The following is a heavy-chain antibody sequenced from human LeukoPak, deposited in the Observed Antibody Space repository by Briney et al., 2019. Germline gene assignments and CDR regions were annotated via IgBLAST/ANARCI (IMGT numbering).Heavy chain of an antibody. CDR2: ISYDGSNK. Sequence: GGSLRLSCAASGFTFRSYGMHWVRQAPGKGLEWVAVISYDGSNKYYADSVKGRFTISRDNSKNTLYLQVNSLRAEDTAVYYCAKGGKWDVTPFDYWGQGTLVTVSS. V-gene: IGHV3-30*18. CDR1: GFTFRSYG. D-gene: IGHD1-26*01. J-gene: IGHJ4*02. CDR3: AKGGKWDVTPFDY.